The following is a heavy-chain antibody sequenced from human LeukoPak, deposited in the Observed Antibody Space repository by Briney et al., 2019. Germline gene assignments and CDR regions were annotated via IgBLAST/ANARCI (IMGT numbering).Heavy chain of an antibody. Sequence: SETLSLTCTVSGGSISSSSYYWGWIRQPPGKGLEWIGSIYYSGSSFYNSSLKSRVTISVDTSKNQFSLKLSSVTAADTAVYYCARDPLYYDILTGYYIGWFDPWGQGTLVTVSS. CDR2: IYYSGSS. CDR3: ARDPLYYDILTGYYIGWFDP. V-gene: IGHV4-39*07. J-gene: IGHJ5*02. CDR1: GGSISSSSYY. D-gene: IGHD3-9*01.